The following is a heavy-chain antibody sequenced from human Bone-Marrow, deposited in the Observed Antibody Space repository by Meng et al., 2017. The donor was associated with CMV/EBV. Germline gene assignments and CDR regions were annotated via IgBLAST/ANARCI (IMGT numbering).Heavy chain of an antibody. V-gene: IGHV3-30*02. Sequence: GGSLRLSCAASGFTFSSYGMHWVRQAPGKGLEWVAFIRYDGSNKYYADSVKGRFTISRDNSKNTLYLQMNSLRAEDTAVYYCARNLENHAYSSSSAVPDYWGQGTLVTVSS. CDR1: GFTFSSYG. CDR2: IRYDGSNK. D-gene: IGHD6-6*01. J-gene: IGHJ4*02. CDR3: ARNLENHAYSSSSAVPDY.